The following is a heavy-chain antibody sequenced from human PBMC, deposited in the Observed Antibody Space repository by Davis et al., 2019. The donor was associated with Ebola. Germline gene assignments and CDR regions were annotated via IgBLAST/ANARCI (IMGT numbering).Heavy chain of an antibody. J-gene: IGHJ5*02. D-gene: IGHD3-10*01. CDR1: GGSISSSSYY. CDR2: IHYSGST. Sequence: SETLSLTCTVSGGSISSSSYYWGWIRQSPGKGLEWIGSIHYSGSTYYNPSLKSRVTISVDTSKNQFSLKLSSVTAADTAVYYCARRQSPLWFGELGFEGGFDPWGQGTLVTVSS. CDR3: ARRQSPLWFGELGFEGGFDP. V-gene: IGHV4-39*07.